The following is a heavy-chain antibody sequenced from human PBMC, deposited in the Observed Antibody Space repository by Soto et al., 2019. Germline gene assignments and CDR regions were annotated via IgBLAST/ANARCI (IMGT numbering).Heavy chain of an antibody. V-gene: IGHV3-23*01. J-gene: IGHJ2*01. Sequence: PGGSLRLSCAASGFTFGAFAMAWVRQRPGNGLEWVSSLSGGGGSTYYNNSVRCRFTISRDNSNSTLFLQMNNLRAYDTAVYFCAKNHRATTVVTGYWYFELWGRGTLVTVSS. CDR1: GFTFGAFA. D-gene: IGHD4-17*01. CDR2: LSGGGGST. CDR3: AKNHRATTVVTGYWYFEL.